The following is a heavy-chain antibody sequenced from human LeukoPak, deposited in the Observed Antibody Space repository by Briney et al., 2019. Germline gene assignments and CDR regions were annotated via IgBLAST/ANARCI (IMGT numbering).Heavy chain of an antibody. CDR1: GFTFSSHW. CDR3: ARWVYGGSMDV. D-gene: IGHD4-23*01. V-gene: IGHV3-74*03. J-gene: IGHJ6*02. CDR2: IESDGSTK. Sequence: GGSLRLSCAASGFTFSSHWMHWVRQAPGKGLVWVSRIESDGSTKMYADSVKGRFTISRDNAKNTLYLQMNSLRAVDTAVCYCARWVYGGSMDVWGQGTTVTVSS.